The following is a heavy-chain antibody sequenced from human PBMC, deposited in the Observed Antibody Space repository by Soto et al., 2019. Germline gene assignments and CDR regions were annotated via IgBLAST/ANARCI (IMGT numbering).Heavy chain of an antibody. J-gene: IGHJ6*03. CDR1: GGSFSGYY. Sequence: SDTLSLTCAVYGGSFSGYYWSWIRQPPGKGLEWIGEINHSGSTNYNPSLKSRVTISVDTSKNQFSLKLSSVTAADTAVYYCARGRIAARPSYYYYYMDVWGKGTTVT. V-gene: IGHV4-34*01. CDR3: ARGRIAARPSYYYYYMDV. CDR2: INHSGST. D-gene: IGHD6-6*01.